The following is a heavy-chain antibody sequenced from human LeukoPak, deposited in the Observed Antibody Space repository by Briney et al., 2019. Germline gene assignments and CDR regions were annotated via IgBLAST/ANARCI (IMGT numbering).Heavy chain of an antibody. Sequence: SETLPLXCTVSGGSISSYYWSWIRQPPGKGLEWLGYIYYSGSTNYNPSLKSRVTISVDTSKNQFSLKLSSVTAADTAVYYCARDLVQSDYYYYYMDVWGKGTTVTVSS. CDR2: IYYSGST. V-gene: IGHV4-59*01. J-gene: IGHJ6*03. D-gene: IGHD1-1*01. CDR1: GGSISSYY. CDR3: ARDLVQSDYYYYYMDV.